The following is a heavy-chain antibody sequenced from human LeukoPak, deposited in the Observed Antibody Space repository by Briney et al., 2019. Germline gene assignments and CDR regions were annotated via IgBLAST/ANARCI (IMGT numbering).Heavy chain of an antibody. Sequence: GGSLRLSCAASGFTFSTYWMHWVRQGPGKGLVWVSRINSDGTTTNYADSVKGRFTISRDNAKNTLYLQVNSLRAEDTAVYYCASDRVTTEYWGQGTLVTVSS. J-gene: IGHJ4*02. V-gene: IGHV3-74*01. CDR3: ASDRVTTEY. CDR2: INSDGTTT. D-gene: IGHD4-17*01. CDR1: GFTFSTYW.